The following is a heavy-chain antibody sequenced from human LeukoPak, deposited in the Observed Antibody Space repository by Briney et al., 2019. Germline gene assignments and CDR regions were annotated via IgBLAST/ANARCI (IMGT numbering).Heavy chain of an antibody. CDR2: IKSKPDGGTI. CDR1: GFTFSNAW. CDR3: STGGYYLDY. Sequence: GGSLRLSCAASGFTFSNAWMNWVRQAPGKGLEWVGRIKSKPDGGTIDYAAPVKGRFTISRDDSKNTLYLQMNGLTTEDTAVYYCSTGGYYLDYWGQGTLVTVSS. D-gene: IGHD3-22*01. J-gene: IGHJ4*02. V-gene: IGHV3-15*01.